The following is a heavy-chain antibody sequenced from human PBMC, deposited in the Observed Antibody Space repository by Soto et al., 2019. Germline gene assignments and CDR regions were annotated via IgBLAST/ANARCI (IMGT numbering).Heavy chain of an antibody. D-gene: IGHD3-22*01. CDR3: ARGPYYDLIDWFGP. Sequence: AGSLTLSCVASGFTFTGYTLNWVRQAPGKGPEWVSTIMGSGVSTRYAASVKGRFTISRDISKRTAYLQMNSLRVEDTAVYYCARGPYYDLIDWFGPCGQRTMVTVSS. CDR1: GFTFTGYT. CDR2: IMGSGVST. J-gene: IGHJ5*02. V-gene: IGHV3-23*01.